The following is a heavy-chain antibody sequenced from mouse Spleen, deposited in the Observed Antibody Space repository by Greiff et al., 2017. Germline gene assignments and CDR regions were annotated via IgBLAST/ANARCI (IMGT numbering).Heavy chain of an antibody. V-gene: IGHV5-9*04. J-gene: IGHJ2*01. CDR2: ISSGGGNT. CDR3: ASHSNYDVFDY. Sequence: EVKLVESGGGLVKPGGSLKLSCAASGFTFSSYTMSWVRQTPAKRLEWVATISSGGGNTYYPDSVKGRFTISRDNARNTLYLQMSSLRSEDTAMYYCASHSNYDVFDYWGQGTTLTVSS. CDR1: GFTFSSYT. D-gene: IGHD2-5*01.